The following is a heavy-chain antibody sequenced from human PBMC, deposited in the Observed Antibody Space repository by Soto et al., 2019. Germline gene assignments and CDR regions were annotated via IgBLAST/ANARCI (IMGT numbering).Heavy chain of an antibody. CDR3: ARDKQISNYDTLTGYYPRGYYFDY. V-gene: IGHV1-69*13. Sequence: SVKVSCKASGGTFSSYAISWVRQAPGQGLEWMGGIIPIFGTANYAQKFQGRVTITADESTSTAYMELSSLRSEDTAVYYCARDKQISNYDTLTGYYPRGYYFDYWG. J-gene: IGHJ4*01. CDR1: GGTFSSYA. CDR2: IIPIFGTA. D-gene: IGHD3-9*01.